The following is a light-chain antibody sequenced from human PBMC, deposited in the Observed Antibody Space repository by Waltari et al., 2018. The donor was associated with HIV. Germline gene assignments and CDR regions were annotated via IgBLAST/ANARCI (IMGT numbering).Light chain of an antibody. CDR3: YSTDSSDWV. CDR2: EDS. CDR1: ALPQKY. V-gene: IGLV3-10*01. J-gene: IGLJ3*02. Sequence: SYELTQPPSVSVSPGQTARITCSGDALPQKYAYWYQQKSGQAPVLVIYEDSKRPSGIPDGFSGSSSGTMATLTISGAQVEDEADYYCYSTDSSDWVFGGGTKLTVL.